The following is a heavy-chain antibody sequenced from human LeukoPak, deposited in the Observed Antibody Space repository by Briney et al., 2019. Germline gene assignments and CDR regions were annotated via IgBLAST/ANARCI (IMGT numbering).Heavy chain of an antibody. CDR2: IYYSGSI. V-gene: IGHV4-59*08. D-gene: IGHD3-16*01. Sequence: PAETLSLTCTVSNDSITNYYWPWIRQPPGKGREGIGDIYYSGSINYNHSLKSRVTISVDTSKNQSSLKLSSMTVADTAVYYCASGGRADRSTYFNYMDVWGKGTTVTVSS. J-gene: IGHJ6*03. CDR3: ASGGRADRSTYFNYMDV. CDR1: NDSITNYY.